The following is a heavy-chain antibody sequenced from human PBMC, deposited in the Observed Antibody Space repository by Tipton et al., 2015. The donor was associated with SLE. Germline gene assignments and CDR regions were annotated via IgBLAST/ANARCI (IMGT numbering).Heavy chain of an antibody. Sequence: LRLSCTVSGGSVTSSPYYWSWIRQPPGKGLEWIGSIYNSGSTYYNPSLKSRVTISVDTSKNQFSLKLSSVTDEDTAVYYCARDRDYIWGSYRGPFDYWGQGTLVTVSS. D-gene: IGHD3-16*02. CDR2: IYNSGST. V-gene: IGHV4-39*07. CDR3: ARDRDYIWGSYRGPFDY. CDR1: GGSVTSSPYY. J-gene: IGHJ4*02.